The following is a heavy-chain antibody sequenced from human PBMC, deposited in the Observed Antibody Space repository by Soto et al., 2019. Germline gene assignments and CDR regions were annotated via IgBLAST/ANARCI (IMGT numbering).Heavy chain of an antibody. CDR1: GXTFSSYS. D-gene: IGHD3-10*01. Sequence: GSRRLSCSASGXTFSSYSMSWVRQATGKGLEWVANIKKDGSDKYYVDSVKGRFTISRENAKNSLYLQMNSLRAEDTAVYYCASRASLGELFGWGQGTLVTVSS. CDR3: ASRASLGELFG. CDR2: IKKDGSDK. J-gene: IGHJ4*02. V-gene: IGHV3-7*01.